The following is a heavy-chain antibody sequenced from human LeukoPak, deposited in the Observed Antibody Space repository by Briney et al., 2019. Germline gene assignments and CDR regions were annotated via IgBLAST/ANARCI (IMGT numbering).Heavy chain of an antibody. CDR2: ISYDGSNK. V-gene: IGHV3-30*18. J-gene: IGHJ4*02. Sequence: PGRSPRLSCAASGFTFSSYAMHWVRQAPGKGLEWVAVISYDGSNKYYADSVKGRFTISRDNSKNTLYLQMNSLRAEDTAVYYCAKSHGGFGESFDYWGQGTLVTVSS. CDR3: AKSHGGFGESFDY. CDR1: GFTFSSYA. D-gene: IGHD3-10*01.